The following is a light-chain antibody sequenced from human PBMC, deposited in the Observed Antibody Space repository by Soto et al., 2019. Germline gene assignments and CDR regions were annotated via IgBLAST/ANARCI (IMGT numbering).Light chain of an antibody. CDR2: LNSDGSH. Sequence: QSVLTQSPSASASLGASVKLTCTLSSGHSSYAIAWHQQQSEKGPRYLMKLNSDGSHSKGDGIPDRFSGSSSGAEHYLTISSLQSEDEADYYCQTWGSGIVVFGGGTKVTVL. CDR3: QTWGSGIVV. J-gene: IGLJ2*01. V-gene: IGLV4-69*01. CDR1: SGHSSYA.